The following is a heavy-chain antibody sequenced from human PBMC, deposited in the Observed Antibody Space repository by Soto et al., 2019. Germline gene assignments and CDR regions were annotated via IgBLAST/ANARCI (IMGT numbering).Heavy chain of an antibody. Sequence: QITLKESGPTLVKPTQTLTLTCTFSGFSLSTSGVGVGGIRQPPGKALEWLALIYWNDDKRYSQSLKSRLTIPEDRSKNQGVLTMTNMDPGDTATYYFAHSGYDSSGYYVPDAFDIWGQGTMVTVSS. D-gene: IGHD3-22*01. V-gene: IGHV2-5*01. CDR3: AHSGYDSSGYYVPDAFDI. J-gene: IGHJ3*02. CDR2: IYWNDDK. CDR1: GFSLSTSGVG.